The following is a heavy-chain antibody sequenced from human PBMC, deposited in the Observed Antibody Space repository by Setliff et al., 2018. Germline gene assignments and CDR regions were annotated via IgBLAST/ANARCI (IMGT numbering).Heavy chain of an antibody. D-gene: IGHD6-19*01. V-gene: IGHV4-59*01. CDR1: GDSISSYY. J-gene: IGHJ4*02. CDR3: ARDQYSSGWYGAPESYFDC. CDR2: IHNGGST. Sequence: SETLPLTCTVSGDSISSYYWSWIRQPPGKGLEWIGYIHNGGSTKYNPSLGSRIAMSVDTSKNQFSLKLSSVTAADTAFYYCARDQYSSGWYGAPESYFDCWGQGILVTVSS.